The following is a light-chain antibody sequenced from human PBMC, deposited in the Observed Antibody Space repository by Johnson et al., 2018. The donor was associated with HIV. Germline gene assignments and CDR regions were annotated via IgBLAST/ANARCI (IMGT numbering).Light chain of an antibody. J-gene: IGLJ1*01. CDR3: GTWDSSLSAFYV. V-gene: IGLV1-51*01. CDR2: DNN. Sequence: QPVLTQPPSVSAAPGQKVTISCSGSSSNIGKNYVSWYQQLPGTAPKLLIFDNNKRPSGIPDRFSGSKSGTSATLGITGLQTGDEADYYCGTWDSSLSAFYVFGTGTKVTVL. CDR1: SSNIGKNY.